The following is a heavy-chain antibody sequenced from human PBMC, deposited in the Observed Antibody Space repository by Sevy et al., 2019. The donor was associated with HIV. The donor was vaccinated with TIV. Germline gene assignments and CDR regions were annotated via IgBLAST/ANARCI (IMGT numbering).Heavy chain of an antibody. V-gene: IGHV3-30*18. D-gene: IGHD3-10*01. CDR2: ISYDGSNK. CDR3: AKDLDYVYYYGSGSYNNPWGDY. Sequence: GGSLRLSCAASGFTFSSYGMHWVRQAPGKGLEWVAVISYDGSNKYYADSVKGRFTISRDNSKNTLYLQMNSLRAEDTAVYYCAKDLDYVYYYGSGSYNNPWGDYWGQGTLVTVSS. J-gene: IGHJ4*02. CDR1: GFTFSSYG.